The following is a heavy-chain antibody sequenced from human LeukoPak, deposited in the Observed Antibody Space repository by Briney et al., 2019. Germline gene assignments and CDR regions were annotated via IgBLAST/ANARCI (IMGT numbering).Heavy chain of an antibody. V-gene: IGHV4-34*01. CDR2: INHSGST. CDR1: GGSFSGYY. J-gene: IGHJ4*02. Sequence: RPSETLSLTCAVYGGSFSGYYWSWIRQPPGKGLEWIGEINHSGSTNYNPSLKSRVTISVDTSKNQFSLKLSSVTAADTAVYYCARLGIAADYWGQGTLVTVSS. D-gene: IGHD6-13*01. CDR3: ARLGIAADY.